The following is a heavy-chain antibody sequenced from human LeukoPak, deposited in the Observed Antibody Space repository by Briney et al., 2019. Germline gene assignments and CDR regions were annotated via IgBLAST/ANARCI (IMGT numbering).Heavy chain of an antibody. Sequence: PGGSLRLSCAASGFTFSDYYMSWIRQAPGKGLEWVSYISSSGSTIYYADSVKGRFTISRDNAMNSLYLQMNSLRAEDTAVYYCARDSGYCSGGSCYGHCDYWGQGTLVTVSS. CDR3: ARDSGYCSGGSCYGHCDY. D-gene: IGHD2-15*01. V-gene: IGHV3-11*01. CDR2: ISSSGSTI. CDR1: GFTFSDYY. J-gene: IGHJ4*02.